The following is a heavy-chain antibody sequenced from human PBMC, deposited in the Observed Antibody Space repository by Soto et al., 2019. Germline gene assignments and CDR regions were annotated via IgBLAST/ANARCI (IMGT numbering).Heavy chain of an antibody. CDR3: ARVDYGGRFDP. CDR1: GGSFSGYY. J-gene: IGHJ5*02. Sequence: SETLSLTCAVYGGSFSGYYWSWIRQPPGKGLEWIGEIYHSGSTNYNPSLKSRVTISVDKSKNQCSLKLSSVTAADTAVYYCARVDYGGRFDPWGQGTLVTVSS. D-gene: IGHD4-17*01. V-gene: IGHV4-34*01. CDR2: IYHSGST.